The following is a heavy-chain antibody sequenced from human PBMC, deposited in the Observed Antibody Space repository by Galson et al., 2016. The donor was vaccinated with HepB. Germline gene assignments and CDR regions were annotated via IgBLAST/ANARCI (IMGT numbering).Heavy chain of an antibody. CDR1: GFSFTSFW. CDR2: IDPTDSYT. CDR3: STSTGDFPSHGALDM. D-gene: IGHD4-17*01. Sequence: QSGAEVKKPGESLRISCKDSGFSFTSFWITWVRQMPGKGLEWMGKIDPTDSYTNYSPSFQGHVTISADKSISTAYLQWNSLKAPDTAMYFCSTSTGDFPSHGALDMWGQGTMVTVSS. J-gene: IGHJ3*02. V-gene: IGHV5-10-1*01.